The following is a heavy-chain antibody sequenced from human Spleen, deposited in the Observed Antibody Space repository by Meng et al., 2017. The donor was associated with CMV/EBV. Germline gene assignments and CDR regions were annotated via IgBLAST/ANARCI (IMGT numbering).Heavy chain of an antibody. Sequence: GESLKISCAASGFIVSNYYIIWVRQAPGKGLEWVANIKRDGSEKYYVDSVKGRFTISRDNAKNSLYLQMNSLRAEDTAVYYCARGALHYDFWSGSYGMDVWGQGTTVTVSS. CDR3: ARGALHYDFWSGSYGMDV. D-gene: IGHD3-3*01. CDR1: GFIVSNYY. V-gene: IGHV3-7*01. J-gene: IGHJ6*02. CDR2: IKRDGSEK.